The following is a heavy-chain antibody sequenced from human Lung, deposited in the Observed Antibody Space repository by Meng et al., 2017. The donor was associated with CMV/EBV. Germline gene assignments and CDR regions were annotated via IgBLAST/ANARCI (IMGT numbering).Heavy chain of an antibody. CDR1: FSSSA. CDR2: ISGSGGST. V-gene: IGHV3-23*01. J-gene: IGHJ3*02. Sequence: FSSSAMRRIRQAQGKGLERVSAISGSGGSTYYADSVEGRFTITRDNSQNTLYLQMNNLRAEDTAVYYCAKGGRDIVVVVAPKYAFDTWGQGTMVTVSS. D-gene: IGHD2-15*01. CDR3: AKGGRDIVVVVAPKYAFDT.